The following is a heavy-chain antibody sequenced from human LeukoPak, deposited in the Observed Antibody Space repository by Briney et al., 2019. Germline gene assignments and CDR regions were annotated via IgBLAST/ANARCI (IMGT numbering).Heavy chain of an antibody. D-gene: IGHD3-10*01. CDR3: ARGDDYYYYMDV. J-gene: IGHJ6*03. Sequence: KPSETLSLTCTVSGGSISSYYWSWIRQPPGKGLEWIGYIYYSGSTYYNPSLKSRVTISVDTSKNQFSLKLSSVTAADTAVYYCARGDDYYYYMDVWGKGTTVTVSS. CDR1: GGSISSYY. CDR2: IYYSGST. V-gene: IGHV4-59*08.